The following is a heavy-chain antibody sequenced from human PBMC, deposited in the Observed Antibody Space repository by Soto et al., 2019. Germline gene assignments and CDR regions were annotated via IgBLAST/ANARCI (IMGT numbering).Heavy chain of an antibody. CDR3: ARPRSRPPGWFAP. Sequence: LGKGLEWVANIKQDGSEKYYVDSVKGRFTISRDNAKNSLYLKMNSLKAEDPALCYCARPRSRPPGWFAPRGEGTLVTVSS. CDR2: IKQDGSEK. D-gene: IGHD6-13*01. V-gene: IGHV3-7*01. J-gene: IGHJ5*02.